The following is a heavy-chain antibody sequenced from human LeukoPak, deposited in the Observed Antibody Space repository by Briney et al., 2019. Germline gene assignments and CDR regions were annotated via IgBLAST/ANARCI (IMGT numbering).Heavy chain of an antibody. Sequence: GGSLRLSCAASEFTFSSYWMSWVRQAPGKGLEWVANIKQDGSEKYYVDSVKGRFTISRDNAKNSLYLQMNSLRAEDTAVYYCARDQFWSVYEVDTIFDYWGQGPLFTVSS. CDR3: ARDQFWSVYEVDTIFDY. CDR1: EFTFSSYW. D-gene: IGHD3-3*01. V-gene: IGHV3-7*01. J-gene: IGHJ4*02. CDR2: IKQDGSEK.